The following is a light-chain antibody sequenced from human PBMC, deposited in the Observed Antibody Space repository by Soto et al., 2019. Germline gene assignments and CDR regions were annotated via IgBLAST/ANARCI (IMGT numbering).Light chain of an antibody. CDR1: SSDIGTYNS. CDR3: CSYTSTYTLV. J-gene: IGLJ3*02. Sequence: QSVLTQPASVSGSPGQSITISCTGTSSDIGTYNSVSWYQHHPDKAPKLLIFEVIDRPSGVSDRFSGSKSGNTASLTISGLQPEDEADYYCCSYTSTYTLVFGGGTKVTVL. CDR2: EVI. V-gene: IGLV2-14*01.